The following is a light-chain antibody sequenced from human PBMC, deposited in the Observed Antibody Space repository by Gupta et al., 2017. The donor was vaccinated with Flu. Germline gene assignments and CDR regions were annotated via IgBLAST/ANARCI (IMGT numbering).Light chain of an antibody. V-gene: IGLV1-40*01. J-gene: IGLJ3*02. CDR2: YQI. CDR3: QSEDSNWSVWV. Sequence: TCFASRSGATVGAGVDVHWYQQLPGTAPKLLIYYQISRPSGAPERFSGFKFGNSAALPIPGLQAEDEAEYYCQSEDSNWSVWVFGGGTKLTVL. CDR1: GATVGAGVD.